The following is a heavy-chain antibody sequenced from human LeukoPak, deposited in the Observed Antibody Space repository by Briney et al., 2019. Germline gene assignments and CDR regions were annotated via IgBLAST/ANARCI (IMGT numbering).Heavy chain of an antibody. Sequence: GGSLRLSCAATGFTFSSYSMNWVRQAPGKGLEWLSYISSSGSPIHYADSVKGRFTISRDNAMNSLYLQLNSLSAEDTAVYYCVRDHQWAFDIWGQGTMVTVSS. V-gene: IGHV3-48*04. CDR2: ISSSGSPI. D-gene: IGHD6-19*01. CDR3: VRDHQWAFDI. CDR1: GFTFSSYS. J-gene: IGHJ3*02.